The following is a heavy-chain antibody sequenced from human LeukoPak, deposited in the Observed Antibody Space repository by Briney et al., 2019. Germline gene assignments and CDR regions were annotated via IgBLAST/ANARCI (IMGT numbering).Heavy chain of an antibody. Sequence: GGSLRLSCAASGFTFSSYSMNWVRQAPGKGLEWVSYISSSSSYIYYADSVKGRFTISRDNAKNSLSLQMSSLRAEDTAVYYCTRGTSSGYCSDYWGREPWSPSPQ. CDR1: GFTFSSYS. D-gene: IGHD3-3*01. CDR3: TRGTSSGYCSDY. V-gene: IGHV3-21*01. J-gene: IGHJ4*02. CDR2: ISSSSSYI.